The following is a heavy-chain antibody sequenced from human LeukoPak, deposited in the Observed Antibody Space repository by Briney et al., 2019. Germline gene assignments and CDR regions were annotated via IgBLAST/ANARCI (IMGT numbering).Heavy chain of an antibody. D-gene: IGHD6-19*01. CDR1: GLTFSSHA. CDR3: AKEKTGWSGVIDS. CDR2: ISSSGSGGSI. V-gene: IGHV3-23*01. Sequence: GGSLRLSCEASGLTFSSHAMNWVRQAPGKGLEWVSGISSSGSGGSIHYADSVMGRFTISRDNSKNTLHLQMDSLRAEDTGIYYCAKEKTGWSGVIDSWGQGTQVTVSS. J-gene: IGHJ4*02.